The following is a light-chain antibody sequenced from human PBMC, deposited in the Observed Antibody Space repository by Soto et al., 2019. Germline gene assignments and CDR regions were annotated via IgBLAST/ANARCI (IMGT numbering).Light chain of an antibody. CDR3: QQCGSLPGT. J-gene: IGKJ1*01. Sequence: VVLTLSPGTLSLSPGGRATLSCTASQSINGNYLPWYQQKPGQAPRLLIFGTSSRATGIPDRFIGGGSGTDFTLTISRLEPEDFAVYYCQQCGSLPGTFGQGTKVDIK. CDR2: GTS. CDR1: QSINGNY. V-gene: IGKV3-20*01.